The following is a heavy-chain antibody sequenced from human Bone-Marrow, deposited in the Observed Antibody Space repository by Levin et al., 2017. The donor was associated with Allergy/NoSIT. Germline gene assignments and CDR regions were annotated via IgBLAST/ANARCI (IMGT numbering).Heavy chain of an antibody. D-gene: IGHD5-12*01. CDR2: MYYGAST. J-gene: IGHJ5*02. Sequence: SETLSLTCTVSGGSISSTTFYWGWIRQPPGTGLEWIASMYYGASTYYNPSLKGRVTISIDTSKNQFSLKMSSVTAADTAVYYCEGYSAYDESRNWSDPWGQGTLVTVSS. CDR1: GGSISSTTFY. V-gene: IGHV4-39*01. CDR3: EGYSAYDESRNWSDP.